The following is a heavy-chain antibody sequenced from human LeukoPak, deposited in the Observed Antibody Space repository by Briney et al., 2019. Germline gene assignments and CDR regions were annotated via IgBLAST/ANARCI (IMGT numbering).Heavy chain of an antibody. CDR3: ATDLRGAAFGFD. V-gene: IGHV1-24*01. D-gene: IGHD3-10*01. CDR2: FDPEDGET. Sequence: ASAKVSCKVSGYTLTELSMHWVRQAPGKGLEWMGGFDPEDGETIYAQKFQGRVTMTEDTSTDTAYMELSSLRSEDTAVYYCATDLRGAAFGFDWGQGTLVTVSS. CDR1: GYTLTELS. J-gene: IGHJ4*02.